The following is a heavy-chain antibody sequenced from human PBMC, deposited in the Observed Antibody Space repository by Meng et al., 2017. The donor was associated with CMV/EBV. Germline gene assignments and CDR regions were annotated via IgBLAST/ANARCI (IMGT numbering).Heavy chain of an antibody. CDR3: ARSIAARPYRYNWFDP. CDR1: GGSFSGYY. D-gene: IGHD6-6*01. J-gene: IGHJ5*02. CDR2: INHSGST. Sequence: QVQLQQWGAGLLKPAETLSLTCAVYGGSFSGYYWSWIRQPPGKGLEWIGEINHSGSTNYNPSLKSRVTISVDTSKNQFSLKLSSVTAADTAMYYCARSIAARPYRYNWFDPWGQGTLVTVSS. V-gene: IGHV4-34*01.